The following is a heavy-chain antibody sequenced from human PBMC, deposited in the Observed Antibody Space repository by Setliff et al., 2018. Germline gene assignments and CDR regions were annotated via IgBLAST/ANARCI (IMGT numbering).Heavy chain of an antibody. V-gene: IGHV3-23*01. CDR3: AKDRVNDGYWDFDS. CDR1: GFTFRDYS. Sequence: HPGGSLRLSCETSGFTFRDYSMTWVRQAPGKGLERVSGVTQGSSQLHADSVKGRFSISRDNSKSSVYLQMNNLRVEDTATYYCAKDRVNDGYWDFDSWGQGIVVTVSS. J-gene: IGHJ4*02. CDR2: VTQGSSQ. D-gene: IGHD1-1*01.